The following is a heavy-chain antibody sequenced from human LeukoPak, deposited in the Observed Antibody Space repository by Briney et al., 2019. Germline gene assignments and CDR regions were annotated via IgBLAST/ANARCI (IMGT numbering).Heavy chain of an antibody. Sequence: GGSLRLSCAASGFTFSSYWMHWVRQAPGKGLVWVSRINSDGSSTSYADSVKGRFTISRDNAKNTLFLQMHSLRPGDTAVYYCVREDTPATANYWGQGTLVTISS. V-gene: IGHV3-74*01. J-gene: IGHJ4*02. CDR1: GFTFSSYW. CDR3: VREDTPATANY. D-gene: IGHD2-21*02. CDR2: INSDGSST.